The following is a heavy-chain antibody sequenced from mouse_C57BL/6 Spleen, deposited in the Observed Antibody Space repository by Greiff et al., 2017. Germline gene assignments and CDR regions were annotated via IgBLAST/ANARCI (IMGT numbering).Heavy chain of an antibody. CDR2: INPSSGYT. CDR3: AIITTVVPYFDY. J-gene: IGHJ2*01. Sequence: QVQLQQSGAELAKPGASVKLSCKASGYTFTSYWMHWVKQRPGQGLEWIGYINPSSGYTKYNQKFKDKATLTADKSSSPAYMQLSSLAYDDAAVYYCAIITTVVPYFDYWGQGTTLTVSS. CDR1: GYTFTSYW. V-gene: IGHV1-7*01. D-gene: IGHD1-1*01.